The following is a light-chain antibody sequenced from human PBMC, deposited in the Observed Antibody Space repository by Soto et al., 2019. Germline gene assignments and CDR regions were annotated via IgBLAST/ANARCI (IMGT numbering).Light chain of an antibody. Sequence: EVVLTQSPDTLSLSPGETATLSCRASQSVDRYVAWYQQKVGQAPRLLIYDAYTRATGVGARFAGSGSGTDFTLTISSLEPEDFAVYYCQQRSNWPRITFGQGTRLEIK. CDR1: QSVDRY. V-gene: IGKV3-11*01. CDR3: QQRSNWPRIT. CDR2: DAY. J-gene: IGKJ5*01.